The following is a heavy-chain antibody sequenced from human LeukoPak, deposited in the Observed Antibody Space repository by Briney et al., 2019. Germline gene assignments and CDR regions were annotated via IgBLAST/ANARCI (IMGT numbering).Heavy chain of an antibody. CDR2: IDYSGST. CDR3: ARDRAGALNDAFDI. V-gene: IGHV4-31*03. J-gene: IGHJ3*02. Sequence: SQTLSLTCTVSGGSLSSGGSYWGWLRQHPGRGLEWLGYIDYSGSTYYNPSLKSRVTISVATSKKQFSLKLSSVTAADTAVYYCARDRAGALNDAFDIWGQGTMVTVSS. D-gene: IGHD1-26*01. CDR1: GGSLSSGGSY.